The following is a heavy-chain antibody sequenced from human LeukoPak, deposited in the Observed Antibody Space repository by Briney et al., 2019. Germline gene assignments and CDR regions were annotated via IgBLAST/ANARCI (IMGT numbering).Heavy chain of an antibody. CDR2: ISYSSSYI. CDR1: GFTFSSYS. V-gene: IGHV3-21*01. D-gene: IGHD3-22*01. CDR3: ARLVGKSYYDSSGYSDY. Sequence: GGSLRLSCAASGFTFSSYSMNWVRQAPGKGLEWVPSISYSSSYIYYADSVKGRFTISRDNAKNSLYLQMNSLRAEDTAVYYFARLVGKSYYDSSGYSDYWGQGTLVTVSS. J-gene: IGHJ4*02.